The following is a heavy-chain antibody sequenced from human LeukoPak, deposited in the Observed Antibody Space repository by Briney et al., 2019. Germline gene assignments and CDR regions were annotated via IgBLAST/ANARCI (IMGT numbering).Heavy chain of an antibody. CDR1: GGSFSGYY. J-gene: IGHJ4*02. Sequence: SETLSLTCAVYGGSFSGYYWSWIRQPPGKGLEWIGGINHSGSTNYNPSLKSRVTISVDTSKNQFSLKLSSVTAADTAVYYCASGSDTDFDYWGQGSLVTVSS. CDR3: ASGSDTDFDY. V-gene: IGHV4-34*01. CDR2: INHSGST. D-gene: IGHD2-2*02.